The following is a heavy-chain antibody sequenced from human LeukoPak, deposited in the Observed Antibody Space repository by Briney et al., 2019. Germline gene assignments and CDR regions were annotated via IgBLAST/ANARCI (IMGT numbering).Heavy chain of an antibody. CDR1: GFTVSSNY. CDR3: AKDRLSGFVVVTAIPGNWFDP. D-gene: IGHD2-21*02. J-gene: IGHJ5*02. V-gene: IGHV3-53*01. CDR2: IYSGGTT. Sequence: QPGGSLRLSCAASGFTVSSNYMSWVRQAPGKGLEWVSVIYSGGTTYYADSVKGRFTISRDNSKNTLYLQMNSLRAEDTAVYYCAKDRLSGFVVVTAIPGNWFDPWGQGTLVTVSS.